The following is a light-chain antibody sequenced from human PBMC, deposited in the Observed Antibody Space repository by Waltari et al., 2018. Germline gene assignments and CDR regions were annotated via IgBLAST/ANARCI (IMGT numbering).Light chain of an antibody. V-gene: IGLV1-40*01. Sequence: QSVLTQPPSVSGAPGQTVTISCTGTDSNLGAGYDVHWYQPIPETPPNLLIFRTRNRPSGVPARFSASKSGTSAFLAITGLQAEDEAEYYCQSYDNNVSVFGTGTQVSVL. CDR2: RTR. J-gene: IGLJ1*01. CDR3: QSYDNNVSV. CDR1: DSNLGAGYD.